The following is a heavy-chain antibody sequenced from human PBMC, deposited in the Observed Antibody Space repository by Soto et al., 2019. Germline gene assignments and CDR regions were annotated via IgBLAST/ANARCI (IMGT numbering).Heavy chain of an antibody. CDR3: AKSLVEAVPGTYPD. Sequence: GGSLGLSCAASGFTFSSYWMHWVRQAPGKGLVWVSRINGDGSSVHYAGSVKGRFTMSRDNAKDTLYLQMNSLRAEDTAVYFCAKSLVEAVPGTYPDWGQGTAVTVSS. V-gene: IGHV3-74*01. J-gene: IGHJ4*02. CDR2: INGDGSSV. D-gene: IGHD6-13*01. CDR1: GFTFSSYW.